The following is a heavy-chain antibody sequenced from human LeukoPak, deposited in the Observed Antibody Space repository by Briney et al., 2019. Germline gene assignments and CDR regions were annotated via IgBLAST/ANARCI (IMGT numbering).Heavy chain of an antibody. Sequence: GGSLRLSCAASRFTFSNYAMNWVRQAPGKGLEWVSAISGSGGSTSYADSVKGRFTISKDNSKNILYLQVNSLRAEDTAVYYCGKGAMVVVVAPTEFDHWGQGALVTVSS. D-gene: IGHD2-15*01. CDR2: ISGSGGST. CDR1: RFTFSNYA. V-gene: IGHV3-23*01. CDR3: GKGAMVVVVAPTEFDH. J-gene: IGHJ4*02.